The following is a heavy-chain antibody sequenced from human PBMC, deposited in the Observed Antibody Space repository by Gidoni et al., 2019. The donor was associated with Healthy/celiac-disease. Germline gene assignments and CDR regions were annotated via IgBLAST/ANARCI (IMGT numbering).Heavy chain of an antibody. J-gene: IGHJ6*03. CDR2: RKQEGSEK. V-gene: IGHV3-7*01. D-gene: IGHD3-22*01. Sequence: EVQLVESGGGLVQPGGSLRLSCAASGFPFSRYWMSWVRQAPGKGLEGVAKRKQEGSEKYYGDSVKGRFTISRDNAKNSLYLQMNSLRAEDTAVYYCARLYDSSGYYPTYYYYMDVWGKGTTVTVSS. CDR3: ARLYDSSGYYPTYYYYMDV. CDR1: GFPFSRYW.